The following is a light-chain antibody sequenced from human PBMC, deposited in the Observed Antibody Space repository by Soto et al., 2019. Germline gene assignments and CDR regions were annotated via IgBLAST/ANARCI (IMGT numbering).Light chain of an antibody. CDR2: EVS. CDR3: NSHERSNIRV. V-gene: IGLV2-14*01. J-gene: IGLJ3*02. Sequence: QSALTQPASVSGSPGQSITISCTGTSGDVGGYNYVSWFQQHPGKAPKLLIYEVSRRPSGVSDRFTGSKSGNTASLTISGLQADDEADYYCNSHERSNIRVFGGGTKVTVL. CDR1: SGDVGGYNY.